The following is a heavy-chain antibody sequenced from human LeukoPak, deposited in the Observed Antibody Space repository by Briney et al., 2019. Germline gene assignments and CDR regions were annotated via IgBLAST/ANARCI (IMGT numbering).Heavy chain of an antibody. D-gene: IGHD6-13*01. Sequence: ASVTVSCKASGGTFSSYAISWVRQAPGQGLEWMGGIIPIFGTANYAQKFQGRVTITADESTSTAYMELSSLRSEDTAVYYCARGAAAAGYYFDYWGQGTLVTVSS. CDR2: IIPIFGTA. CDR1: GGTFSSYA. CDR3: ARGAAAAGYYFDY. V-gene: IGHV1-69*13. J-gene: IGHJ4*02.